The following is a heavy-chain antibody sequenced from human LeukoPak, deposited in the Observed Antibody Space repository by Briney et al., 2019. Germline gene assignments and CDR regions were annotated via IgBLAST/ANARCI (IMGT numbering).Heavy chain of an antibody. CDR3: AKDGNDYDILTGYYTT. CDR2: ISWNSGSI. V-gene: IGHV3-9*01. CDR1: GFTFDDYA. J-gene: IGHJ5*02. Sequence: AGGSLRLSCAASGFTFDDYAMHWVRQAPGKGLEWVSGISWNSGSIGYADSVKGRFTISRDNAKNSLYLQMNSLRAEDTALYYCAKDGNDYDILTGYYTTWGQGTLVTVSS. D-gene: IGHD3-9*01.